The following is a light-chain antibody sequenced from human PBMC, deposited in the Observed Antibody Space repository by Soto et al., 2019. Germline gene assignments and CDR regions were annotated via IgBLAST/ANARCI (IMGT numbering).Light chain of an antibody. J-gene: IGKJ4*01. CDR1: QGISNW. V-gene: IGKV1-12*01. Sequence: DIQMTQSPSSVSASVGDRVTITCRATQGISNWLAWYQQKPGQAPKLLIYAATSLQDGVPLRFSGSGSGVDFTLTISALQPEDFATYYCQQANSLPLTFGGGTKVEIK. CDR2: AAT. CDR3: QQANSLPLT.